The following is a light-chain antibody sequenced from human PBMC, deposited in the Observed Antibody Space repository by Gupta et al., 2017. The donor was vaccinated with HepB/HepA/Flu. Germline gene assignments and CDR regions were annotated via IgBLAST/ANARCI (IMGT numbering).Light chain of an antibody. CDR1: SSNIGSNY. J-gene: IGLJ1*01. CDR3: ATWDASRSGYV. V-gene: IGLV1-47*01. CDR2: RNN. Sequence: QSVLTQPPSASGTPGQRVTISCSGSSSNIGSNYVYWYQQFPGTAPKLLIYRNNQRPSGVPDRFSGSKSGTSASLAISGLRADDEADYYCATWDASRSGYVFGNGTNVTVL.